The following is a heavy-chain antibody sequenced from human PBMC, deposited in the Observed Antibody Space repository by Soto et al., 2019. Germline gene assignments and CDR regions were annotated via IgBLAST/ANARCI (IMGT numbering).Heavy chain of an antibody. CDR1: EFIFSGSA. D-gene: IGHD6-19*01. CDR3: TRSPPRSITVAITFDY. J-gene: IGHJ4*02. Sequence: EVQLVESGGGLVQPGGSLKLSCAASEFIFSGSAIHWVRQASGKGLEWVGRIRSKAYNYATAYAASVKGRFTVSRDDSNNTAYLQMNSLQTEDTAFYYCTRSPPRSITVAITFDYWGQGTLVTVSS. CDR2: IRSKAYNYAT. V-gene: IGHV3-73*02.